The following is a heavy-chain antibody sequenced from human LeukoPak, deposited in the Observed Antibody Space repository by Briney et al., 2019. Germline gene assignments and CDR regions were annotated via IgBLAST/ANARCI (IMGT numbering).Heavy chain of an antibody. CDR3: ARLRSTYWYFDL. Sequence: PSETLSLTCTVSGGSISTYYWSWLRQPAGKGLEGLGRIYTSGTTYYSPSLKSRVTMSVDTSQNQFSLKLSSVTAADTAVYYCARLRSTYWYFDLWGRGTLVTVSS. CDR2: IYTSGTT. J-gene: IGHJ2*01. CDR1: GGSISTYY. V-gene: IGHV4-4*07. D-gene: IGHD4-17*01.